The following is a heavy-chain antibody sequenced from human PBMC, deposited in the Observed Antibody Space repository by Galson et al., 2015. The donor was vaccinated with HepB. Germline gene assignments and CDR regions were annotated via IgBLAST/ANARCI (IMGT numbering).Heavy chain of an antibody. J-gene: IGHJ4*02. D-gene: IGHD5-18*01. CDR2: IKSKTDGGTT. CDR3: TTVPPGYSYGYTHFDY. CDR1: GFTFSSYA. Sequence: SLRLSCAASGFTFSSYAMHWVRQAPGKGLEWVGRIKSKTDGGTTDYAAPVKGRFTISRDDSKNTLYLQMNSLKTEDTAVYYCTTVPPGYSYGYTHFDYWGQGTLVTVSS. V-gene: IGHV3-15*07.